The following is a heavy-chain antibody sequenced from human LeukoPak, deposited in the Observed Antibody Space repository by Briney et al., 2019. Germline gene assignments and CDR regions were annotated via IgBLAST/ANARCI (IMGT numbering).Heavy chain of an antibody. CDR3: ARGDFWSGFDY. V-gene: IGHV4-59*01. Sequence: KPSETLSLTCTVSGGSTSSYYWSWIRQPPGKGLEWIGCIYYSGSTNYNPSLKSRVTISLDTSKNHFSLKLTSVTAADTAVYYCARGDFWSGFDYWGQGTLVTVSS. D-gene: IGHD3-3*01. CDR2: IYYSGST. J-gene: IGHJ4*02. CDR1: GGSTSSYY.